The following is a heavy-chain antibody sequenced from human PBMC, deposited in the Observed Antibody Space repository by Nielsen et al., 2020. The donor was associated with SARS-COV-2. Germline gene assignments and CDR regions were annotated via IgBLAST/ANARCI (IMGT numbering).Heavy chain of an antibody. CDR1: GGSFSSYY. CDR2: IYYSGST. Sequence: SETLSLTCAVYGGSFSSYYWGWIRQPPGKGLEWIGSIYYSGSTYYNPSLKSRVTISVDKSKNQFSLKLSSVTAADTAVYYCASEAPAAQIYYYYGMDVWGQGTTVTVSS. D-gene: IGHD2-2*01. J-gene: IGHJ6*02. CDR3: ASEAPAAQIYYYYGMDV. V-gene: IGHV4-39*07.